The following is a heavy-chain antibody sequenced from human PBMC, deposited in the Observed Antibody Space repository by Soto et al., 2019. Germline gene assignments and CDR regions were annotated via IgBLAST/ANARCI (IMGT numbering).Heavy chain of an antibody. D-gene: IGHD5-12*01. J-gene: IGHJ5*02. CDR2: ISTYSGDK. CDR1: GYTFFTYD. V-gene: IGHV1-18*01. Sequence: QVHLVQSGVEVKTPGASVKVSCQASGYTFFTYDISWVRQAPGQGLEWMGWISTYSGDKNYAQKFQGRVTMTTDTSKTTAYLELRSLRSDDTAVYYCERHHGPTTSENWFDPWGQGTLVTVSS. CDR3: ERHHGPTTSENWFDP.